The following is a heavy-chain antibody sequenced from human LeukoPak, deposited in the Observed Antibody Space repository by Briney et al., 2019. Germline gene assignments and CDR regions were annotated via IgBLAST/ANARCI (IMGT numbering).Heavy chain of an antibody. CDR3: TRHGGRDYYDSSEDAFDI. J-gene: IGHJ3*02. CDR1: GFTFSGSA. V-gene: IGHV3-73*01. Sequence: GGSLRLSCAASGFTFSGSAMHWVRQASGKGLEWVGRIRSKAHSYATAYAASVKGRFTISKDDSKNTAYLQMNSLKTEDTAVYYCTRHGGRDYYDSSEDAFDIWGQGTMVIVSS. D-gene: IGHD3-22*01. CDR2: IRSKAHSYAT.